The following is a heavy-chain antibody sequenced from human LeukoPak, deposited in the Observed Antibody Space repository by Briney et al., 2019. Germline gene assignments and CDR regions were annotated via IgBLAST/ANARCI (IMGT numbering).Heavy chain of an antibody. J-gene: IGHJ4*02. V-gene: IGHV3-20*04. CDR3: ARGAHDYGDYVDLDY. CDR2: INWNGGST. D-gene: IGHD4-17*01. CDR1: GFSFDDYG. Sequence: PGGSLRLSCAASGFSFDDYGMSWVRQAPGKGLEWVSGINWNGGSTGYADSVKGRFTISRDNAKNSLYLQMNSLRAEDTALYYCARGAHDYGDYVDLDYWGQGTLVTVSS.